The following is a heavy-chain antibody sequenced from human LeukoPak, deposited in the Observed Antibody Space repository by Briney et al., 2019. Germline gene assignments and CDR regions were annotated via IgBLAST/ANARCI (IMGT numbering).Heavy chain of an antibody. J-gene: IGHJ4*02. CDR1: GFTFSSYA. V-gene: IGHV3-23*01. CDR2: ISGSGGST. D-gene: IGHD6-19*01. Sequence: PGGSLRLSCAASGFTFSSYAMSWVRQAPGKGLEWVSAISGSGGSTYYADSVKGRFTISRDNSKNTLYLQMNSLRAEDTAVYYCARHLEGGQWLAHFDYWGQGTLVTVSS. CDR3: ARHLEGGQWLAHFDY.